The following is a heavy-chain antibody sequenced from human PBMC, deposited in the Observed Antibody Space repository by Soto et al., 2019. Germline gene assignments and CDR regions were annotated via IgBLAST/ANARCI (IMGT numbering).Heavy chain of an antibody. Sequence: QVQLVQSGAEVKKPGSSVKVSCKASGGTFSSYTISWVRQAPGQGLEWMGRIIPILGIANYAQKFQGRVTITADKSTSTAYMELSSLRSEDTAVYYCARSTAEWYFDLWGRGTLVTVSS. D-gene: IGHD4-17*01. CDR3: ARSTAEWYFDL. CDR1: GGTFSSYT. J-gene: IGHJ2*01. CDR2: IIPILGIA. V-gene: IGHV1-69*02.